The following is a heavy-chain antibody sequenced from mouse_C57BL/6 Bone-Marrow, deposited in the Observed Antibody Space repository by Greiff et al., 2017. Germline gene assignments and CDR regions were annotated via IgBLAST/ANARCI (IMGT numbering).Heavy chain of an antibody. CDR3: AREERDYDLGAWFAY. V-gene: IGHV1-9*01. J-gene: IGHJ3*01. D-gene: IGHD2-4*01. CDR2: ILPGSGST. CDR1: GYTFTGYW. Sequence: QVQLKESGAELMKPGASVKLSCKATGYTFTGYWIEWVKQRPGHGLEWIGEILPGSGSTNFNEKFKGKATFTADTSSNTAYMQLSSLTTEDSAIYYCAREERDYDLGAWFAYWGQGTLVTVSA.